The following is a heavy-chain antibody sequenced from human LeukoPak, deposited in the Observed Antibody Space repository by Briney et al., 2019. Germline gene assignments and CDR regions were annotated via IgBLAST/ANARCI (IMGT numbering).Heavy chain of an antibody. CDR1: GFTFSSYA. CDR3: GKNLYGDHGGGDFDY. D-gene: IGHD3-10*02. V-gene: IGHV3-30*18. Sequence: GRSLRLSCAASGFTFSSYAMHWVRQAPGKGLEWVAVISYDGSNKYYADSVKGRFTISRDNSKNTLYLQMNSLRAEDTAVYYCGKNLYGDHGGGDFDYWGQGTLVTVSS. J-gene: IGHJ4*02. CDR2: ISYDGSNK.